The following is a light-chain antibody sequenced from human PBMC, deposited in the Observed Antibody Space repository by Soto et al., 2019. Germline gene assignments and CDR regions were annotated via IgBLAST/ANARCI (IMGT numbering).Light chain of an antibody. Sequence: EIVLTQSPGTLSLSPRERATLSCRASQSVTSNYLAWYQQKPGQAPRLLISGASSRATGVPDRFSGSGSGTDFTLTINRLEPEDFAVYYCQQYGTSGRTFGQGTKVEIK. J-gene: IGKJ1*01. CDR1: QSVTSNY. V-gene: IGKV3-20*01. CDR3: QQYGTSGRT. CDR2: GAS.